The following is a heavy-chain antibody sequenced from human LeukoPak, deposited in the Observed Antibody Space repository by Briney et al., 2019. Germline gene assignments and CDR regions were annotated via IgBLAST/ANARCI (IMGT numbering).Heavy chain of an antibody. J-gene: IGHJ4*02. D-gene: IGHD4/OR15-4a*01. V-gene: IGHV1-2*02. Sequence: GASVKVSCKASGYTFTGYYMHWVRQAPGQGLEWMGWINPNSGGTNYAQKFQGRVTMTRDTSISTAYMELSRLRSDDTAVYYCARLSSQEYGGVSFDYWGQGTLVTVSS. CDR1: GYTFTGYY. CDR2: INPNSGGT. CDR3: ARLSSQEYGGVSFDY.